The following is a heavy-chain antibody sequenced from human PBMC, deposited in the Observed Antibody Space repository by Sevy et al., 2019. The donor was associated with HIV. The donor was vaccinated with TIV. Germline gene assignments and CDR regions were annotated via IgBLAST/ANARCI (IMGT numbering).Heavy chain of an antibody. CDR3: ASTYAGVRQLAGSNYFDY. J-gene: IGHJ4*02. Sequence: GGSLRLSCAASGFTFSNYRMNWVRQAPGKGLEWGSSISSSSNYIYYADSVKGRFTISRDNAKNSLYLQMNSLRAEDTAVYYCASTYAGVRQLAGSNYFDYWGQGTLVTVSS. V-gene: IGHV3-21*01. D-gene: IGHD6-6*01. CDR2: ISSSSNYI. CDR1: GFTFSNYR.